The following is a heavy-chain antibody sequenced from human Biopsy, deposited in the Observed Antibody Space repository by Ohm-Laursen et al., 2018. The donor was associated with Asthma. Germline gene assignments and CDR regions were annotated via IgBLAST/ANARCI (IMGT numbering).Heavy chain of an antibody. CDR1: GGTFNTYV. CDR3: ARKAGSCISRTCYSLDF. D-gene: IGHD2-2*01. Sequence: ASVKVSCKSLGGTFNTYVIGWVRQAPGQGVEWMGGINSVFGTTTYPQKFQDRVKITADDSTSTVYMELSSLRSEDTAVYYCARKAGSCISRTCYSLDFWGQGTLVTVSS. V-gene: IGHV1-69*13. CDR2: INSVFGTT. J-gene: IGHJ4*02.